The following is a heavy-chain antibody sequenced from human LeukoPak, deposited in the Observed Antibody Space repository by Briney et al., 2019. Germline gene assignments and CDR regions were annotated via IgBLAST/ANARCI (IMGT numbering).Heavy chain of an antibody. CDR3: AKTRSAQEYDILTGYYARGAFDI. J-gene: IGHJ3*02. CDR1: GFTFSSYA. CDR2: ISGSGGST. Sequence: GGSLRLACAASGFTFSSYAMSWVRQAPGKGREWVSAISGSGGSTYYADSVKGRFTISRDNSKNPLYLEMNSLRAEDTAVYYCAKTRSAQEYDILTGYYARGAFDIWGQGTMVTVSS. V-gene: IGHV3-23*01. D-gene: IGHD3-9*01.